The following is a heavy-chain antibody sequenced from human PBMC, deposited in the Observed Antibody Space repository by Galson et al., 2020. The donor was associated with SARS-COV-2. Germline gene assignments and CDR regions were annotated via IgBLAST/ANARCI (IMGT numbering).Heavy chain of an antibody. V-gene: IGHV3-48*03. CDR3: ARVMLEWLSIYYYYYYAMDV. D-gene: IGHD3-3*01. CDR1: GFTFSTSE. CDR2: ITSSCSTI. J-gene: IGHJ6*02. Sequence: GGSLRLSCAASGFTFSTSEMNWVRPAPGKGLEWVSYITSSCSTIHYADSVKGRFTISRDNGKNSLYLQMHSLSAEDTAVYYCARVMLEWLSIYYYYYYAMDVWGQGTTVTVS.